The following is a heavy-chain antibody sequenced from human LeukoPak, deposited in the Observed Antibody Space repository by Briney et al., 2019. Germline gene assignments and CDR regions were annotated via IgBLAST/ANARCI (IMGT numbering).Heavy chain of an antibody. D-gene: IGHD6-13*01. CDR1: GYTVTNYD. V-gene: IGHV1-8*01. CDR2: MKPNSGNT. J-gene: IGHJ1*01. Sequence: GASVKVSCKASGYTVTNYDINWVRQATGQGLEWMGYMKPNSGNTGYAQKFQGRVTMTRDTSISTAYMELSSLTSEDTAVYYCARGGSSSWYRYFQHWGQGTLVTVSS. CDR3: ARGGSSSWYRYFQH.